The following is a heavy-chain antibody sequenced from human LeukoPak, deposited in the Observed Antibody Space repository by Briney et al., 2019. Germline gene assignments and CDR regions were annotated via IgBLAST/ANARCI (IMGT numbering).Heavy chain of an antibody. D-gene: IGHD2-15*01. V-gene: IGHV1-46*01. Sequence: ASVKVSCKASGDSLTKYYIHWVRQAPGQGLEWMGIINPGDGSTTYTQKFQGRVTMTTDTSTSTVNMELSSLRSEDAAVYYCAPSVRSGGSYYFDYWGQGTLVTVSS. CDR1: GDSLTKYY. J-gene: IGHJ4*02. CDR3: APSVRSGGSYYFDY. CDR2: INPGDGST.